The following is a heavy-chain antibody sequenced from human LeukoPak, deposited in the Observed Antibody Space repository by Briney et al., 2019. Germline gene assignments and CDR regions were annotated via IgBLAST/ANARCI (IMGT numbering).Heavy chain of an antibody. CDR3: AKDFGSGYYFDY. CDR2: ISYDGSNK. D-gene: IGHD3-22*01. Sequence: GRSLRLSCAASGFTFSSYGMHWVRQAPGKGLEWVAVISYDGSNKYYADSVKGRFSISRDNSKNTVYLQINSLRGEDTAVYYCAKDFGSGYYFDYWGQGTLVTVSS. CDR1: GFTFSSYG. J-gene: IGHJ4*02. V-gene: IGHV3-30*18.